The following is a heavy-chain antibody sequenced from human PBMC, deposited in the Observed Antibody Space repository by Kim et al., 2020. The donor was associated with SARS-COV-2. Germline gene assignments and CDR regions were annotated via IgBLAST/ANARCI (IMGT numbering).Heavy chain of an antibody. CDR2: ISSSSSYI. D-gene: IGHD6-6*01. J-gene: IGHJ4*02. CDR1: GFTFSSYS. V-gene: IGHV3-21*01. CDR3: ARDREAARREIDY. Sequence: GGSLRLSCAASGFTFSSYSMNWVRQAPGKGLEWVSSISSSSSYIYYADSVKGRFTISRDNAKNSLYLQMNSLRAEDTAVYYCARDREAARREIDYWGQGTLVTVSS.